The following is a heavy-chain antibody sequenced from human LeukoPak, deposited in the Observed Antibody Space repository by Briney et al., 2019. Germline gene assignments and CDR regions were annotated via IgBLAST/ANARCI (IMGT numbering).Heavy chain of an antibody. CDR3: AKDMGPSSSWYYFDY. Sequence: PGRSLRLSCAASGFTFDDYAMHWVRQAPGKGLEWVSGISWNSGSIGYADSVKGRFTISRDSAKNSLYLQMNSLRAGDTALYYCAKDMGPSSSWYYFDYWGQGTLVTVSS. D-gene: IGHD6-13*01. J-gene: IGHJ4*02. CDR1: GFTFDDYA. V-gene: IGHV3-9*01. CDR2: ISWNSGSI.